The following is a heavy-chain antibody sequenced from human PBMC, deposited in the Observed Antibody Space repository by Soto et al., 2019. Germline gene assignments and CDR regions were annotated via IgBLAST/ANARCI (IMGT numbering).Heavy chain of an antibody. D-gene: IGHD3-3*01. J-gene: IGHJ6*02. Sequence: ASVKVSCKASGGTFSSYAISWVRQAPGQGLEWMGGIIPIFGTANYAQKFQGRVTITADESTSTAYMELSSLRSEDTAVYYCERGKNFWSGYPTTRAYYYGMDVWGQGTTVTVSS. CDR2: IIPIFGTA. CDR3: ERGKNFWSGYPTTRAYYYGMDV. CDR1: GGTFSSYA. V-gene: IGHV1-69*13.